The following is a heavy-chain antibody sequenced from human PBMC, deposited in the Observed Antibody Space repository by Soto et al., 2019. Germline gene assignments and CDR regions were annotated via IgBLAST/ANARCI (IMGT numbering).Heavy chain of an antibody. CDR1: GYTFTSYA. Sequence: ASVKVSCKASGYTFTSYAMHWVRQAPGQRLEWMGWINAGNGNTKYSQKFQGRVTITRDTSASTAYMELSSLRSEDTAVYYCARELVGAMGGYFAYWCQATLVTV. V-gene: IGHV1-3*01. CDR2: INAGNGNT. J-gene: IGHJ4*02. CDR3: ARELVGAMGGYFAY. D-gene: IGHD1-26*01.